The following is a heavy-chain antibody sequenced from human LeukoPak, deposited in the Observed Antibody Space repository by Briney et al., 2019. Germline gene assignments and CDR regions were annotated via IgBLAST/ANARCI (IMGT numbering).Heavy chain of an antibody. Sequence: GGSLRLSCAASGFTFSSYAMHWVRQAPGKGLEWVAVISYDGSNKYYADSVKGRFTISRDNSKNTLYLQMNSLRAEDTAVYYCAKDRKGSAHPPLFDYWGQGTLVTVSS. J-gene: IGHJ4*02. CDR3: AKDRKGSAHPPLFDY. CDR1: GFTFSSYA. D-gene: IGHD2-15*01. V-gene: IGHV3-30*07. CDR2: ISYDGSNK.